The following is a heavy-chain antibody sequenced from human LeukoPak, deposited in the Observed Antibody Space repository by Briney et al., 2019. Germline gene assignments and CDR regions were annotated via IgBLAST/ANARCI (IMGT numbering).Heavy chain of an antibody. Sequence: PGGTLRLSCAASGFTFSSYGMSWVRQAPGKGLEWVSAISGSGGSTYYADSVKGRFTISRDNSKNSLYLQMNSLRAGDTAVYYCARTVDTASFGLYYFDYWGQGTLVTVSS. D-gene: IGHD5-18*01. CDR2: ISGSGGST. CDR3: ARTVDTASFGLYYFDY. V-gene: IGHV3-23*01. CDR1: GFTFSSYG. J-gene: IGHJ4*02.